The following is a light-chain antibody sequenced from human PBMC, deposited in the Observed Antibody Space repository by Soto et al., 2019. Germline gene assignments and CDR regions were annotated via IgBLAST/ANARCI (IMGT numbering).Light chain of an antibody. CDR1: SSDIGAYNY. Sequence: QAARTQPASASWSPGHVIAISCTGTSSDIGAYNYVSWYQQYPGKAPKLMIYGVTNRPSGVSNRFSGSKTGNTASLTISGLQAEEEADYYCFSHRSGDYNVFGTGTKVTVL. J-gene: IGLJ1*01. CDR2: GVT. V-gene: IGLV2-14*01. CDR3: FSHRSGDYNV.